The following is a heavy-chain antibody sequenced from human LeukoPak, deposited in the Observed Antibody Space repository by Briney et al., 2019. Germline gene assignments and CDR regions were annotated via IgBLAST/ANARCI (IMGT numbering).Heavy chain of an antibody. V-gene: IGHV4-59*12. CDR3: AREGGMFSSSWIDY. Sequence: SETLSLTCTVSGGSISSYYWSWIRQPPGKGLEWIGYIYYSGSTNYNPSLKSRVTISVDKSKNQFSLKLSSVTAADTAVYYCAREGGMFSSSWIDYWGQGTLVTVSS. D-gene: IGHD6-13*01. CDR2: IYYSGST. J-gene: IGHJ4*02. CDR1: GGSISSYY.